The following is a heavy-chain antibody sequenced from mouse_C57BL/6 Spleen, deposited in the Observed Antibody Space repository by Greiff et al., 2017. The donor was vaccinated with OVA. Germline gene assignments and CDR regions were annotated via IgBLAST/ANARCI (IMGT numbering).Heavy chain of an antibody. Sequence: EVQLQQSGPELVKPGASVKIPCKASGYTFTDYNMDWVKQSHGKSLEWIGDINPNNGGTIYNQKFKGKATLTVDKSSSTAYMELRSLTSEDTAVYYCARYNDGDYEAWFAYWGQGTLVTVSA. D-gene: IGHD2-3*01. CDR1: GYTFTDYN. CDR3: ARYNDGDYEAWFAY. CDR2: INPNNGGT. J-gene: IGHJ3*01. V-gene: IGHV1-18*01.